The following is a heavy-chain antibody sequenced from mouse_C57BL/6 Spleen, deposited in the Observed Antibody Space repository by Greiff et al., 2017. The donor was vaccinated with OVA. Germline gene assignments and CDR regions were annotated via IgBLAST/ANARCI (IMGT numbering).Heavy chain of an antibody. CDR2: IDPSDSYT. D-gene: IGHD2-5*01. V-gene: IGHV1-50*01. CDR3: ALYYSNSWFAY. J-gene: IGHJ3*01. CDR1: GYTFTSYW. Sequence: QVQLQQPGAELVKPGASVKLSCKASGYTFTSYWMQWVKQRPGQGLEWIGEIDPSDSYTNYNQKFKGKATLTVDTSSSTAYMQLSSLTSEDSAVYYCALYYSNSWFAYWGQGTLVTVSA.